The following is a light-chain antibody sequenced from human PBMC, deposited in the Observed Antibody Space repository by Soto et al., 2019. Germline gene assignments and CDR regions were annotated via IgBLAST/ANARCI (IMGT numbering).Light chain of an antibody. CDR3: LQGLQTLPT. CDR2: LTS. Sequence: DIVMTQSPLSLPVTPGEPASISCRSSQSLLHSDGYNYLDWYLQKPGKSPQLLIYLTSKRASGVPDRFSGSGSGTEFILKISRVEAEDVGVYYCLQGLQTLPTFGPGTKVHI. V-gene: IGKV2-28*01. CDR1: QSLLHSDGYNY. J-gene: IGKJ3*01.